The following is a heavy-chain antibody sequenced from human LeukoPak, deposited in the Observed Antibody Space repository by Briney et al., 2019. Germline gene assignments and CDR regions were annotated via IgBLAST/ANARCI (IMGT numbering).Heavy chain of an antibody. J-gene: IGHJ5*02. CDR1: GYTFTSYY. CDR2: ISPSGGST. Sequence: GASVKVSCKASGYTFTSYYIHWVRQAPGQGLEWMGIISPSGGSTRYAQKFQGRVTMTRDTSTSTVYMELSSLRSEDTAVYYCARMGRSVTYYNAWFDPWGQGTLVTVSS. D-gene: IGHD3-10*01. V-gene: IGHV1-46*01. CDR3: ARMGRSVTYYNAWFDP.